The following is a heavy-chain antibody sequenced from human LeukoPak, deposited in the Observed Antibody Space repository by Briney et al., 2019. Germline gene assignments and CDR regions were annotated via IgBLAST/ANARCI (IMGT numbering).Heavy chain of an antibody. Sequence: GGSLRLSCAASGFTFSSYSMNWVRQAPGKGLEWVSSISSSSSYIYYADSVKGRFTISRDNAKNSLYLQMNSLRAEDTAVYYCARDRRTTYYYDSSLDYWGQGTLVTVSS. D-gene: IGHD3-22*01. CDR3: ARDRRTTYYYDSSLDY. CDR2: ISSSSSYI. V-gene: IGHV3-21*01. CDR1: GFTFSSYS. J-gene: IGHJ4*02.